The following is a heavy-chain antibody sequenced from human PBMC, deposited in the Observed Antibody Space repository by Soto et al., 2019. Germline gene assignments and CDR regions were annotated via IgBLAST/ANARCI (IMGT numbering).Heavy chain of an antibody. CDR3: ASDLSGRADV. V-gene: IGHV3-74*02. CDR2: MNEDRGTT. J-gene: IGHJ6*02. Sequence: EVQLVESGGGLVRPGGSLRLSCAASGFTFSSYWMHWVRQAPGKGLVWVSRMNEDRGTTDYADSVKGRFTISRDNAKNTLYLQMNSLRVEDTAVYYCASDLSGRADVWGQGTTVTVSS. D-gene: IGHD3-10*01. CDR1: GFTFSSYW.